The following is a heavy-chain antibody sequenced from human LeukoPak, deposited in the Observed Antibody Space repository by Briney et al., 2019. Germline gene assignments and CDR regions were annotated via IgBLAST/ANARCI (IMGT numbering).Heavy chain of an antibody. CDR1: GGSFSGYY. CDR3: ARGVTTTVLDY. CDR2: INHSGST. Sequence: KPSETLSLTCAVYGGSFSGYYWSWIRQPPGKGLEWIGEINHSGSTNYNPSLKSRVTISVDTSKNQFSLKLSSVTAADTAVYYCARGVTTTVLDYWGQGTLVTVSP. J-gene: IGHJ4*02. V-gene: IGHV4-34*01. D-gene: IGHD4-17*01.